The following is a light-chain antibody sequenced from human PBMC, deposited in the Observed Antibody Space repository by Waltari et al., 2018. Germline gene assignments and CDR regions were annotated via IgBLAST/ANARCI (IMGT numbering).Light chain of an antibody. CDR2: EVS. Sequence: DVVMTQTPLALSVTPGQPASIPCKSSQRPLPRDGKTHLYWYLQKPGQPPQLLIYEVSNRFSGVPDRFSGSGSGTDFTLKISRVEAEDVGLYYCMQSIQFPLTFGGGTKVEIK. CDR3: MQSIQFPLT. CDR1: QRPLPRDGKTH. J-gene: IGKJ4*01. V-gene: IGKV2D-29*01.